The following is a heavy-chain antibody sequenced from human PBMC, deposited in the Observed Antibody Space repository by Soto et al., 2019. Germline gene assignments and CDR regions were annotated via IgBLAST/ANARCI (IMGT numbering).Heavy chain of an antibody. Sequence: SETLSLTCTVSGGSIGSSSYYWGWIRQPPGKGLEWIGSMYYSGSTNYNPSLKSRVTISVDTSKNQFSLKLSSVTVADTAVYYCARHAIKRYCSGGSCYNAEYFKHWGQGTLVPVSS. CDR2: MYYSGST. CDR1: GGSIGSSSYY. D-gene: IGHD2-15*01. V-gene: IGHV4-39*01. CDR3: ARHAIKRYCSGGSCYNAEYFKH. J-gene: IGHJ1*01.